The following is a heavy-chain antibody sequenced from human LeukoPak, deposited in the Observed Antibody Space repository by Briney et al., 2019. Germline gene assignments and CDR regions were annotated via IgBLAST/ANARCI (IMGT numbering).Heavy chain of an antibody. V-gene: IGHV3-48*04. CDR3: ATRTHSGNYIGYFDY. D-gene: IGHD1-26*01. Sequence: PGGSLRLSCAASGFTFSSYNMNWVRQAPGKGLEWVSYIGSSGNTIYYADSVKGRFTISRDNAKNSLYLQMNSLRAEDTAVYYCATRTHSGNYIGYFDYWGQGTLVTVSS. J-gene: IGHJ4*02. CDR1: GFTFSSYN. CDR2: IGSSGNTI.